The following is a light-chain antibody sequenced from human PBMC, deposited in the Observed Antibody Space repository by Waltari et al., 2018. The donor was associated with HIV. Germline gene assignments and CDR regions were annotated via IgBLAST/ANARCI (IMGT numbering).Light chain of an antibody. Sequence: NFVLTQPHSVSESPGKTVTISCARSSGNIVNNHVQWYQQRPGSAPTPVIYEDTQRPSGVPDRFSGSIDTSSNSASLTIYELKTEDEADYYCQSYDQTIPCVFGTGTRLTVL. CDR1: SGNIVNNH. J-gene: IGLJ1*01. V-gene: IGLV6-57*03. CDR2: EDT. CDR3: QSYDQTIPCV.